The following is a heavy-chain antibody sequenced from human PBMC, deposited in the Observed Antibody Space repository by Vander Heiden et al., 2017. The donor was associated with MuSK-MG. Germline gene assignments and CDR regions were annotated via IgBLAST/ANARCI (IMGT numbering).Heavy chain of an antibody. CDR3: AKVAYYYDSSGYDY. CDR1: GFTFSSYA. CDR2: ISGSGGST. J-gene: IGHJ4*02. Sequence: EVQLLESGGGLVQPGGSLRLSCAASGFTFSSYARSWVRHAPGKGLEWVSAISGSGGSTYYADTVKGRFTISRDNSKNTLYLQMNSLRAEDTAVYYCAKVAYYYDSSGYDYWGQGTLVTVSS. V-gene: IGHV3-23*01. D-gene: IGHD3-22*01.